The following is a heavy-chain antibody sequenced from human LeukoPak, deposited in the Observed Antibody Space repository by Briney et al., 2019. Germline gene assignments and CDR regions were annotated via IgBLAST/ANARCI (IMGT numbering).Heavy chain of an antibody. CDR1: GFTFSSYE. CDR3: ARDSESGWSDY. J-gene: IGHJ4*02. CDR2: ISSSGSTI. V-gene: IGHV3-48*03. D-gene: IGHD6-19*01. Sequence: GGSLRLSCAASGFTFSSYEMNWVRQSPGKGLAWVSYISSSGSTIYYADSVKGRFTISRDNAKNSLYLQMNSLRAEDTAVYYCARDSESGWSDYWGQGTLVTVSS.